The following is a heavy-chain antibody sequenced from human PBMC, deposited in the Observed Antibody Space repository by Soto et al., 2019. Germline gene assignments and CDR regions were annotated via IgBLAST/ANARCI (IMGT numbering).Heavy chain of an antibody. J-gene: IGHJ4*02. CDR1: GFTFSSYA. Sequence: GASLKISCAASGFTFSSYAMSWVRQAPGKGLEWVSGISDSGGSTYYADSVKGRFTISRDNSKNTLYLQMNSLRAEDTAVYYCAKGTYYYGSAPYYFDYWGQGTLVTVSS. CDR2: ISDSGGST. CDR3: AKGTYYYGSAPYYFDY. D-gene: IGHD3-10*01. V-gene: IGHV3-23*01.